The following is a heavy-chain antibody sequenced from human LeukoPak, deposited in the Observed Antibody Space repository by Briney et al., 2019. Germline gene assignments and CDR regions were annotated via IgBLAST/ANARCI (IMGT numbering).Heavy chain of an antibody. D-gene: IGHD3-3*01. V-gene: IGHV4-30-2*01. CDR1: GGSISSGGYS. CDR2: IYHSGST. J-gene: IGHJ6*02. Sequence: SETLSLTCAVSGGSISSGGYSWSWIRQPPGKGLEWIGYIYHSGSTYYNPSLKSRVTISVDRSKNQFSLKLSSVTAADTAVYYCARDKGLYDFWSGYYNPPYYYYGMDVWGQGTTVTVSS. CDR3: ARDKGLYDFWSGYYNPPYYYYGMDV.